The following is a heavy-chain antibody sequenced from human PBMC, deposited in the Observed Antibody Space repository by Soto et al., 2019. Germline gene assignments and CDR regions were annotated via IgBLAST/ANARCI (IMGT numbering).Heavy chain of an antibody. V-gene: IGHV3-66*01. CDR1: GLSVSSSY. D-gene: IGHD3-16*01. CDR2: IYSGGNT. CDR3: ARDDGAY. Sequence: EVQLVESGGGLVQPGGSLRLSCAASGLSVSSSYMSWVRQAPGKGLEWVSLIYSGGNTYYADSVKGRFTISRDNSKNALYLQMNSLRGEDTAVYYCARDDGAYWGQGTLVTVSS. J-gene: IGHJ4*02.